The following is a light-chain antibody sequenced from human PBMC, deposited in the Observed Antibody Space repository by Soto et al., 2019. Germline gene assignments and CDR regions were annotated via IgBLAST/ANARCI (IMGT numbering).Light chain of an antibody. CDR2: DAS. V-gene: IGKV3-11*01. Sequence: EIVLTQSPATLSLSPGARATLSCRASQSVSKYLAWYQQKPGQAPRLLIHDASNRATGIPARFSGSGSGTDFTLTISSLETEDFGVYYCQQRSNWPQITFGGGTKVEIK. J-gene: IGKJ4*01. CDR1: QSVSKY. CDR3: QQRSNWPQIT.